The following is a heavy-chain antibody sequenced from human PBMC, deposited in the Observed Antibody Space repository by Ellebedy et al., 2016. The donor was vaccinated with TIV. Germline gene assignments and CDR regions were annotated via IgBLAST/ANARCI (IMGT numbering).Heavy chain of an antibody. CDR1: GGFISSHY. J-gene: IGHJ4*02. V-gene: IGHV4-59*11. D-gene: IGHD6-19*01. Sequence: SETLSLTCSVSGGFISSHYWSWIRQPPGKALEWIGYIYDSGSTKYSPSLKSRVTISVDMSKNQFSLRLTSVTAADTAVYYCAEGRSGWYYFDYWGQGTLVTVSS. CDR3: AEGRSGWYYFDY. CDR2: IYDSGST.